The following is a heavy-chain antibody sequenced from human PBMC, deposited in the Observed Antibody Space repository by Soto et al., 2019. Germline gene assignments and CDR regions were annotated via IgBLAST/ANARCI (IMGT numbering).Heavy chain of an antibody. CDR1: GYAFTTSA. CDR3: ARASRRSKLLPFYFDP. Sequence: QVHLVQSGAEVQKPGASVRISCQASGYAFTTSAIHWVLQAPGQSLEWMGWINPATGDTKYSQNVRCRFTFALDTSATTAYLDLRSLASHDPAGYYCARASRRSKLLPFYFDPWGQGTQVTVSS. V-gene: IGHV1-3*01. D-gene: IGHD3-3*01. CDR2: INPATGDT. J-gene: IGHJ5*02.